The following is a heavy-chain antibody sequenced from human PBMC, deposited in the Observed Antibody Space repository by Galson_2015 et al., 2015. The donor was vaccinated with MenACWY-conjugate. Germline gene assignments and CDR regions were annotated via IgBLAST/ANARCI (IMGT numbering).Heavy chain of an antibody. V-gene: IGHV6-1*01. CDR1: GDSVSSNSAA. CDR3: ARGPSPPAS. CDR2: TYYRPKWYA. Sequence: CAISGDSVSSNSAAWNWIRQSPSRGLEWLGRTYYRPKWYADYAPSVKSRIAIHPDTSKNQFSLQLNSVTPEDTAVYYCARGPSPPASWGQGTLVTVSS. J-gene: IGHJ5*02.